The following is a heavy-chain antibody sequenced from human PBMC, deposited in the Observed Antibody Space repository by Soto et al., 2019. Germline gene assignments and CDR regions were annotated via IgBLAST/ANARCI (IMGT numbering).Heavy chain of an antibody. Sequence: GASVKVSCKASGYTFTSYYMHWVRQAPGQGLEWMGIINPSGGSTSYAQRFQGRVTMTRDTSTSTVYMELSSLRSEDTAVYYCARDSSLAGGDYAPPDYWGQGTLVTVSS. D-gene: IGHD4-17*01. CDR3: ARDSSLAGGDYAPPDY. V-gene: IGHV1-46*01. CDR2: INPSGGST. CDR1: GYTFTSYY. J-gene: IGHJ4*02.